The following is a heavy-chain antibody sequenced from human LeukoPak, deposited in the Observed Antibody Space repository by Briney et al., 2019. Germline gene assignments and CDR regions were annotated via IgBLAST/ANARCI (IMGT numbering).Heavy chain of an antibody. D-gene: IGHD7-27*01. CDR2: INHSGST. Sequence: SETLSLTCGVYGGSFSGYYWSWIRQPPGKGLEWIGEINHSGSTNYNPSLKSRVTISVDTSKNQFSLKLSSVTAADTAVYYCARGDWGYDYWGQGTLVTVSS. CDR3: ARGDWGYDY. J-gene: IGHJ4*02. CDR1: GGSFSGYY. V-gene: IGHV4-34*01.